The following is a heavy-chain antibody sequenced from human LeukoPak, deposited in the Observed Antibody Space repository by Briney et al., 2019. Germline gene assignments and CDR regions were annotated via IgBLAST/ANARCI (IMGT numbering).Heavy chain of an antibody. J-gene: IGHJ3*02. CDR1: GFTFTTSA. Sequence: ASVKVSCTASGFTFTTSAVKWVRQARGQRLEWIGRIVVGSGNTDHAQKFQGRLTITRDISTSTAYMDLSSLTSDDTAVYYCAAVPNANAWYWDDAFDIWGQGTMVTVSS. CDR3: AAVPNANAWYWDDAFDI. CDR2: IVVGSGNT. V-gene: IGHV1-58*01. D-gene: IGHD2-8*02.